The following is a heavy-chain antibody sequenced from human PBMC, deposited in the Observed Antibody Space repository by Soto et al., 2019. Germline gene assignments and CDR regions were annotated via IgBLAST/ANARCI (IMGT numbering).Heavy chain of an antibody. J-gene: IGHJ4*02. CDR2: MKANNGGT. CDR1: GYTFSDCY. Sequence: ASVKVSCKTSGYTFSDCYIHWVRQAPGQGLEWMGWMKANNGGTNLAQNFRGRVTMTRDTSINIFYMELSGLKSDDTALYYCAGGGLTVAGRDYWGQGTLVTVSS. V-gene: IGHV1-2*02. CDR3: AGGGLTVAGRDY. D-gene: IGHD6-19*01.